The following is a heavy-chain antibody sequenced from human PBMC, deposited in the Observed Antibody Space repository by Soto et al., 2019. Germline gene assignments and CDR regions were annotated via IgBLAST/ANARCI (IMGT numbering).Heavy chain of an antibody. Sequence: ASVKVSCKASGGTFSSYAISWVRQAPGQGLEWMGGIIPIFGTANYAQKFQGRVTITADESTSTAYMELSSLRSEDTAVYYCARNRHYGSGSYSTYYYYYGMDVWGQGTTVTVS. CDR3: ARNRHYGSGSYSTYYYYYGMDV. CDR1: GGTFSSYA. D-gene: IGHD3-10*01. CDR2: IIPIFGTA. V-gene: IGHV1-69*13. J-gene: IGHJ6*01.